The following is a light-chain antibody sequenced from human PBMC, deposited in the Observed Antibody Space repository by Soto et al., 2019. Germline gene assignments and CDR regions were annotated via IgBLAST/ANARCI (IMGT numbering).Light chain of an antibody. Sequence: QSALTQPASVSGSPGQSITISCTGTSSDVGGYDYVSWYQQHPGKAPKLMIYEVSNRPSGVSHRFSGSKSANTASLTISGLQADDEADYYCSSYTSSSTPYVFGTGTKLTVL. V-gene: IGLV2-14*01. CDR2: EVS. J-gene: IGLJ1*01. CDR3: SSYTSSSTPYV. CDR1: SSDVGGYDY.